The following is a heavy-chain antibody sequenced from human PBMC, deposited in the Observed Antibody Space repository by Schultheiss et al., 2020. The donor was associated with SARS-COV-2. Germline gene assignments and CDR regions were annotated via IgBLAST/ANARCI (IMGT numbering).Heavy chain of an antibody. CDR3: ARPLAGGQFKSHSWFDP. Sequence: GGSLRLSCAASGFTFSSYWMHWVRQAPGKGLEWVSHTNNDGTYTGFADSVKGRFTISRDNARNTIYLQMNSLRVEDTAVYYCARPLAGGQFKSHSWFDPWGQGTLVTVSS. V-gene: IGHV3-74*01. J-gene: IGHJ5*02. CDR2: TNNDGTYT. CDR1: GFTFSSYW. D-gene: IGHD1-26*01.